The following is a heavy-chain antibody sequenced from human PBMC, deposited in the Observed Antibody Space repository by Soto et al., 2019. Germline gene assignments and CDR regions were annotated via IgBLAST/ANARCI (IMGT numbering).Heavy chain of an antibody. D-gene: IGHD6-13*01. CDR3: ARWPSSSSGYQYDWFDP. V-gene: IGHV4-59*01. J-gene: IGHJ5*02. Sequence: SETLSLTCTVSGGSISSYYWSWIRQPPGKGLEWIGYIYYSGSTNYNPSLKSRVTISVDTSKNQFSLKLSSVTAADTAVYYCARWPSSSSGYQYDWFDPWGQGTLVTVSA. CDR1: GGSISSYY. CDR2: IYYSGST.